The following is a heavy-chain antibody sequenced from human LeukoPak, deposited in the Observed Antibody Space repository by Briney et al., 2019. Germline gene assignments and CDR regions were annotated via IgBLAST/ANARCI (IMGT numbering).Heavy chain of an antibody. V-gene: IGHV1-18*01. CDR1: GYTFTSYG. CDR3: AREASGSYYLNYYYYYMDV. Sequence: ASVKVSCKASGYTFTSYGISWVRQAPGQGLEWMGWISAYNGNTNYAQKLQGSVTMTTDTSTSTAYMELRSLRSDDTAVYYCAREASGSYYLNYYYYYMDVWGKGTTVTISS. CDR2: ISAYNGNT. D-gene: IGHD3-10*01. J-gene: IGHJ6*03.